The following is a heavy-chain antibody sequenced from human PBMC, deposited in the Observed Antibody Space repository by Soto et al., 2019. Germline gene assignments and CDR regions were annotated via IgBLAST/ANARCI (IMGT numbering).Heavy chain of an antibody. CDR1: GDAIVKYT. CDR3: VSPAGYDAPVDF. CDR2: IVSILGLA. Sequence: QVHLVQSGPEVKKPGSSVKVSCKASGDAIVKYTFTWVRQAPGQGLEWMGRIVSILGLATYAQNFQGRVAITAAKYTNTVYVELSSLTSADSAVYFCVSPAGYDAPVDFWGQGTLVTVS. V-gene: IGHV1-69*02. D-gene: IGHD5-12*01. J-gene: IGHJ4*02.